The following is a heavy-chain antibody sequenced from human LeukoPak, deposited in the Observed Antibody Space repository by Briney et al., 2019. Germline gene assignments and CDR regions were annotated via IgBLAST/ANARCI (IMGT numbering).Heavy chain of an antibody. CDR3: ASPTDCSSTSCYTVDAFDI. Sequence: GGSLRLSCAASGFTVSSNYMSWVRQAPGKGLEWVSVIYSGGTTYYADSVKGRFTISRDNSKNTLYLQMNSLRAEDTAVYYCASPTDCSSTSCYTVDAFDIWGQGTMVTVSS. CDR2: IYSGGTT. J-gene: IGHJ3*02. CDR1: GFTVSSNY. D-gene: IGHD2-2*02. V-gene: IGHV3-66*01.